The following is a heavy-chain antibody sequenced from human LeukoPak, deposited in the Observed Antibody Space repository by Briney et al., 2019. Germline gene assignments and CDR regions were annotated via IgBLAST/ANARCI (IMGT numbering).Heavy chain of an antibody. J-gene: IGHJ4*02. V-gene: IGHV1-2*02. CDR2: INPNSGGT. CDR3: ARGVDGWYSDY. CDR1: VYTFTGYY. D-gene: IGHD5-24*01. Sequence: ASVTVSCTASVYTFTGYYMHWVRQAPGQGLEWMGWINPNSGGTNYAQKYQGRVTMTRDTSISTAYMELSRLRSDDTAVYYCARGVDGWYSDYWGQGTLVTVSS.